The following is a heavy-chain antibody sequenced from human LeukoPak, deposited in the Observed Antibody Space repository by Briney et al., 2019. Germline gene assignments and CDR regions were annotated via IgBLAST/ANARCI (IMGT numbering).Heavy chain of an antibody. Sequence: GGSLRLSCAASGFTFSSYAMSWVRQAPEKGLEWVSAISGSGGSTYYADSVKGRFTISRDNSKNTLYLQMNSLRAEDTAVYYCAKGYVGSGWYEYYFDYWGQGTLVTASS. CDR3: AKGYVGSGWYEYYFDY. J-gene: IGHJ4*02. CDR1: GFTFSSYA. D-gene: IGHD6-19*01. V-gene: IGHV3-23*01. CDR2: ISGSGGST.